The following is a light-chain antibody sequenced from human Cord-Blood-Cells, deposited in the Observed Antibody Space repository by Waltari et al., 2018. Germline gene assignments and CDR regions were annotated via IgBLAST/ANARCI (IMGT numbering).Light chain of an antibody. V-gene: IGLV2-11*01. CDR2: DVS. CDR3: CSYAGSYNYV. Sequence: QSALTQPRPVSGSPGQSVTISCTGTSSDVGGYNYVSWYQQPPGKAPKLMIYDVSKRPSGVPDRFSGSKSGNTASLTISGLQAEDEADYYCCSYAGSYNYVFGTGTKVTVL. CDR1: SSDVGGYNY. J-gene: IGLJ1*01.